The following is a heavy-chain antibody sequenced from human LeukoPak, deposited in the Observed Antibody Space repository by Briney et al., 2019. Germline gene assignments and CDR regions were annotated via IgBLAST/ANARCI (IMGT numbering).Heavy chain of an antibody. Sequence: GGSLRLSCAASGFTFSSYGMHWVRQAPGKGLEWVAFIRYDGSNKYYADSVKGRFTISRDNAKNSLYLQMNSLRAEDTAVYYCARDFDNLSDYWGQGTLVTVSS. CDR3: ARDFDNLSDY. D-gene: IGHD1-14*01. CDR1: GFTFSSYG. CDR2: IRYDGSNK. V-gene: IGHV3-30*02. J-gene: IGHJ4*02.